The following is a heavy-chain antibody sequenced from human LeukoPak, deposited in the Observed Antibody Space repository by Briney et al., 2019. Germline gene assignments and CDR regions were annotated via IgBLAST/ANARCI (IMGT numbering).Heavy chain of an antibody. V-gene: IGHV4-39*01. D-gene: IGHD3-22*01. Sequence: PSETLSLTCTVSGGSIRSTSYYWGWIRQPPGKGLEWIGSIYYSGTTYYNPSLKSRVTLSVDTSKNQFSLKLSSVAAADTAVYYCARSRARSYYDSSGYINYWGQGTLVTVSS. CDR1: GGSIRSTSYY. J-gene: IGHJ4*02. CDR3: ARSRARSYYDSSGYINY. CDR2: IYYSGTT.